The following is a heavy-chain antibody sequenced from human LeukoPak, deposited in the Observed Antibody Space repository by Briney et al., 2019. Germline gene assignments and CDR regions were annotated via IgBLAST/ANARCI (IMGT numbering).Heavy chain of an antibody. V-gene: IGHV1-69*05. CDR2: IIPIFGTA. J-gene: IGHJ3*02. Sequence: GASVKVSCKASGYTFTGYYMHWVRQAPGQGLEWMGGIIPIFGTANYAQKFQGRVTITTDESTSTAYMELSSLRSEDTAVYYCARGYMVRGVIGAFDIWGQGTMVTVSS. CDR1: GYTFTGYY. CDR3: ARGYMVRGVIGAFDI. D-gene: IGHD3-10*01.